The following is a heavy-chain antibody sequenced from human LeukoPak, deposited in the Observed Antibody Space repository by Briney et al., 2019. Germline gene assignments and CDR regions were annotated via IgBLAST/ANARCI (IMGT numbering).Heavy chain of an antibody. J-gene: IGHJ4*02. CDR1: GFTVSSNY. CDR2: IYSGGST. Sequence: PGRSLRLSCAASGFTVSSNYMSWVRQAPGKGLEWVSVIYSGGSTYYADSVKGRFTISRDNSKNTLYLQLNSLRGEDTAVYYCASQTTVKYYFDYWGQGTLVTVSS. CDR3: ASQTTVKYYFDY. V-gene: IGHV3-53*01. D-gene: IGHD4-17*01.